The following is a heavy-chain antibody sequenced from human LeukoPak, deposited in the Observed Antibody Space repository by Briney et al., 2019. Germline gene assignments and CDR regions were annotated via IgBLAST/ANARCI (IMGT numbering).Heavy chain of an antibody. Sequence: GGSLRLSCAASGFTFSSYAMSWARQAPGKGLEWVSGISSSGSGGNTYYADFVKGRFTISGDSSKNTLFLQMNTLRAEDTAIYYCAKDRTVGASYWYLDLWGRGTLVTVSS. V-gene: IGHV3-23*01. CDR2: ISSSGSGGNT. CDR3: AKDRTVGASYWYLDL. D-gene: IGHD1-26*01. CDR1: GFTFSSYA. J-gene: IGHJ2*01.